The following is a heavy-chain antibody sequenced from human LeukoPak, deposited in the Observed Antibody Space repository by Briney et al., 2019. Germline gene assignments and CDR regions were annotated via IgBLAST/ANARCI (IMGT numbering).Heavy chain of an antibody. CDR3: ARHLGTSSDH. J-gene: IGHJ4*02. Sequence: PGGSLRLSCAASGFTFSGYWMYWVRQAPGKGLVWVSLINSDGSSTNYADSVKGRFAISRDNAKNTLYLQVNSLRADDTAVYYCARHLGTSSDHWGQGTLVTVSS. D-gene: IGHD7-27*01. CDR1: GFTFSGYW. V-gene: IGHV3-74*01. CDR2: INSDGSST.